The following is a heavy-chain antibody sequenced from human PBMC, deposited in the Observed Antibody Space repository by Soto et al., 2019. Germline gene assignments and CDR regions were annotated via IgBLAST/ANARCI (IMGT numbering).Heavy chain of an antibody. CDR3: ARLGPYYKSLDP. V-gene: IGHV4-59*08. CDR1: CRSFSINY. CDR2: IYFGGTT. D-gene: IGHD2-21*01. J-gene: IGHJ5*02. Sequence: PSATLSLSCSLICRSFSINYWSWIRQSSGKGLEWVGYIYFGGTTSYNPSLKSRVTISLETSKNQFSLRLNSVTAADTAVYYCARLGPYYKSLDPWGPGTLVTVS.